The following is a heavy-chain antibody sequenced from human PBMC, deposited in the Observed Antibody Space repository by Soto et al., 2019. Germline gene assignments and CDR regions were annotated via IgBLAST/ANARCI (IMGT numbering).Heavy chain of an antibody. V-gene: IGHV4-59*08. CDR3: ARTGGIFGVVIENWFDP. CDR1: GGSISSYY. Sequence: SETLSLTCTVSGGSISSYYGSWIRQPPGKGLEWIGYIYYSGSTNYNPSLKSRVTISVDTSKNQFSLKLSSVTAADTAVYYCARTGGIFGVVIENWFDPWGQGTLVTVSS. D-gene: IGHD3-3*01. J-gene: IGHJ5*02. CDR2: IYYSGST.